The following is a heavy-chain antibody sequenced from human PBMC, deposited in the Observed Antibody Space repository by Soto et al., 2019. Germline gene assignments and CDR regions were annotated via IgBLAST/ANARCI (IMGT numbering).Heavy chain of an antibody. Sequence: GASVKVSCKTSGYTFTTYGISWVRQAPGQELEWMGWTSTYSSNTNSPQNLQGRVTMTIDTSTSTAYMELRSLRSDDTAIYYCARDCGSPKSQEFDYWGQGTQVTVSS. J-gene: IGHJ4*02. CDR2: TSTYSSNT. CDR3: ARDCGSPKSQEFDY. V-gene: IGHV1-18*04. D-gene: IGHD3-10*01. CDR1: GYTFTTYG.